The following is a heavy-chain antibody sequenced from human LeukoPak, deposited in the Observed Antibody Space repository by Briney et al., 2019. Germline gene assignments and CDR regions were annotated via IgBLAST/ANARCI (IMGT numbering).Heavy chain of an antibody. D-gene: IGHD3-22*01. CDR1: GYSFTSYG. CDR3: ARNRYCSSTSCLTYYYDSSGYTDLDY. Sequence: ASVKVSCKASGYSFTSYGLTWVRQAPGQGLEWMGWISTYNGSTNYAQKLQGRVTMTTDTSTSTAYMELRSLRSDDTAVYYCARNRYCSSTSCLTYYYDSSGYTDLDYWGQGTLVTVSS. CDR2: ISTYNGST. V-gene: IGHV1-18*01. J-gene: IGHJ4*02.